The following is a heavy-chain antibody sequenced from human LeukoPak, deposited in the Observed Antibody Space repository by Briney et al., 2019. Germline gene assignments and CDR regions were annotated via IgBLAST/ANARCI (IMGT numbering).Heavy chain of an antibody. D-gene: IGHD2-15*01. CDR2: ISGRGGST. V-gene: IGHV3-23*01. Sequence: PGGSLRLSCAASGFTFSSYAMSWVRQAPGKGLEWVSAISGRGGSTYYADSVKGRFTISRDNSKNTLYLQMNSLRAEDTAVYYCAKPRGGYYYYYMDVWGKGTTVAVSS. J-gene: IGHJ6*03. CDR3: AKPRGGYYYYYMDV. CDR1: GFTFSSYA.